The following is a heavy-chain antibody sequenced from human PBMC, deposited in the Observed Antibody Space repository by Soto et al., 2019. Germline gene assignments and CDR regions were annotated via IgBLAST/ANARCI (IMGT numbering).Heavy chain of an antibody. V-gene: IGHV4-34*01. D-gene: IGHD1-26*01. Sequence: PSETLSLTCAVYGGSFSGYYWSWIRQPPGKGLEWIGEINHSGSTNYNPSLKSRVTISVDTSKNQFSLKLSSVTAADTAVYYWARGLAQQSSPDYWGQGTLVTVSS. CDR3: ARGLAQQSSPDY. CDR1: GGSFSGYY. CDR2: INHSGST. J-gene: IGHJ4*02.